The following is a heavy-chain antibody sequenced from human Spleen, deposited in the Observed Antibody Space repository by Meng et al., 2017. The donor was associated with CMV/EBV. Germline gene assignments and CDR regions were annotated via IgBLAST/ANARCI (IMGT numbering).Heavy chain of an antibody. CDR2: LNPDSGIT. CDR1: GYTFTGYY. D-gene: IGHD3-3*01. J-gene: IGHJ4*02. Sequence: KVSCKASGYTFTGYYIHWVRQAPGQGLEWMGWLNPDSGITYSAQNFQDRVTMTRDTSINTASMELSRLRSDDTAVYYCARLGVAVPYWGQGTLVTVSS. V-gene: IGHV1-2*02. CDR3: ARLGVAVPY.